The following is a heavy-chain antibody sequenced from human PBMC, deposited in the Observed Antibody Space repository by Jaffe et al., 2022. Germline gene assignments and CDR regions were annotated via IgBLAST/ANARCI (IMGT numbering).Heavy chain of an antibody. J-gene: IGHJ6*03. D-gene: IGHD4-17*01. CDR2: IIPIFGTA. CDR1: GGTFSSYA. V-gene: IGHV1-69*01. CDR3: ARHAVTTFSDPLLGDYYMDV. Sequence: QVQLVQSGAEVKKPGSSVKVSCKASGGTFSSYAISWVRQAPGQGLEWMGGIIPIFGTANYAQKFQGRVTITADESTSTAYMELSSLRSEDTAVYYCARHAVTTFSDPLLGDYYMDVWGKGTTVTVSS.